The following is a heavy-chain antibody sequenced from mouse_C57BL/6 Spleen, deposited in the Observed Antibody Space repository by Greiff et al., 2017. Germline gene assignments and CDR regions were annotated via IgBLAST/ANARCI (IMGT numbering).Heavy chain of an antibody. CDR2: IDPSDSYT. D-gene: IGHD1-1*01. Sequence: QVQLQQPGAELVKPGASVTLSCKASGYTFTSYWMQWVKQRPGQGLEWIGEIDPSDSYTNYNQKFKGKATLTVDTSSSTAYMQLSSLTSEDSAVYYCARSLLEFAYWGQGTLVTVSA. CDR1: GYTFTSYW. J-gene: IGHJ3*01. V-gene: IGHV1-50*01. CDR3: ARSLLEFAY.